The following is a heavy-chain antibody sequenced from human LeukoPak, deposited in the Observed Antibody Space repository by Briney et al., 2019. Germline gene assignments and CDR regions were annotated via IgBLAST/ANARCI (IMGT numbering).Heavy chain of an antibody. V-gene: IGHV4-30-2*01. CDR1: GGSISGGGYF. CDR3: ARSPSKEMEWLSPSHFDF. D-gene: IGHD3-3*01. J-gene: IGHJ4*02. CDR2: TDHTGFT. Sequence: PSETLSPTCSVSGGSISGGGYFWNWIRQPPGKTLEWIGCTDHTGFTYNKPSLRSRVTISVDTSKNQFSLRLTSVTAADTAMYFCARSPSKEMEWLSPSHFDFWGQGTLVSVSS.